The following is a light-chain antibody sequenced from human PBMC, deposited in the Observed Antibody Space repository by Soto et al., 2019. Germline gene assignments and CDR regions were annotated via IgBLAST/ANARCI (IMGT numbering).Light chain of an antibody. J-gene: IGLJ2*01. Sequence: QSVLTQPASVSGSPGQSITISCTGTSSDVGGYNYVSWYQQHPGKAPKLMIYVVSNRPSGVSNRFSGSKSGNTASLTISGPQAEDEADYYCSSYTSSSTVFGGGNKVTVL. V-gene: IGLV2-14*01. CDR3: SSYTSSSTV. CDR2: VVS. CDR1: SSDVGGYNY.